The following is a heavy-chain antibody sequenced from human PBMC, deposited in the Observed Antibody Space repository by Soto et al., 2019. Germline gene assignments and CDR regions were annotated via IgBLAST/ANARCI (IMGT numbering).Heavy chain of an antibody. Sequence: PSETLSLTCAVYGGSFSGYYWIWIRQPPGRGLEWIGEINHSGSTYYNPSLTSRVTISVDTSTNHFSLKLTSVTAADAAVYYCARGGIAARLQHWGQGTLVTVSS. D-gene: IGHD6-6*01. CDR3: ARGGIAARLQH. J-gene: IGHJ1*01. CDR1: GGSFSGYY. CDR2: INHSGST. V-gene: IGHV4-34*01.